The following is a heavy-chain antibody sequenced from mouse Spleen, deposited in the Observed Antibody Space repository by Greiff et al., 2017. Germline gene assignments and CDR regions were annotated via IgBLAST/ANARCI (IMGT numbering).Heavy chain of an antibody. J-gene: IGHJ2*01. V-gene: IGHV5-4*01. D-gene: IGHD2-12*01. Sequence: DVHLVESGGGLVKPGGSLKLSCAASGFTFSSYAMSWVRQTPEKRLEWVATISDGGSYTYYPDNVKGRFTISRDNAKNNLYLQMSHLKSEDTAMYYCARDHSRLRRGPPDYWGQGTTLTVSS. CDR3: ARDHSRLRRGPPDY. CDR2: ISDGGSYT. CDR1: GFTFSSYA.